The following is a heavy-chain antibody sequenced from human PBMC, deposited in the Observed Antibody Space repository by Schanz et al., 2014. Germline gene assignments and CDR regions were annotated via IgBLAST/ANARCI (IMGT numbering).Heavy chain of an antibody. D-gene: IGHD5-12*01. V-gene: IGHV1-2*06. CDR2: INPNRGGT. CDR1: GGTFSRYA. J-gene: IGHJ4*02. CDR3: ARDWSGYDPIHFFDY. Sequence: QVQLVQSGAEVKKPGSSVKVSCKASGGTFSRYAISWVRQAPGQRLEWMGRINPNRGGTAYAQKFQGRVTMTWDTPLTTVNMELSGLTHDDTAVYYCARDWSGYDPIHFFDYWGQGTLVTVSS.